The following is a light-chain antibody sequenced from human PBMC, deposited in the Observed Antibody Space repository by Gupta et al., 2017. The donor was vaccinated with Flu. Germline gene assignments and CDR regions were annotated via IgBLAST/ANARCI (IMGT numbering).Light chain of an antibody. CDR2: TTD. J-gene: IGLJ3*02. V-gene: IGLV8-61*01. CDR1: SGSVSRSHY. Sequence: QTVVTQEPSFLVSPGGSVTLLCGLSSGSVSRSHYPSWYQQTPGRPPRTLVYTTDTRSSGVPDRFSGSILVNKAALTITGAQADDESDYYCVLYMGSGISVFGGGTRLTVL. CDR3: VLYMGSGISV.